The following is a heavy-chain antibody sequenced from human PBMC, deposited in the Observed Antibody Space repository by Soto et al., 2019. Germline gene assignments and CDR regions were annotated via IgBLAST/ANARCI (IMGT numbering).Heavy chain of an antibody. CDR2: ISGPSIYI. J-gene: IGHJ6*02. V-gene: IGHV3-21*01. CDR1: GFTFSGYS. Sequence: EVQLVESGGGLVKPGGSLRLSCVASGFTFSGYSINWVRQAPGKGLEWVSYISGPSIYIYYADSVKGRFTISRDNAKSVVYLQMNSLRAEATGVYLCARGFRNGFNVWGQGITVSVS. CDR3: ARGFRNGFNV. D-gene: IGHD2-8*01.